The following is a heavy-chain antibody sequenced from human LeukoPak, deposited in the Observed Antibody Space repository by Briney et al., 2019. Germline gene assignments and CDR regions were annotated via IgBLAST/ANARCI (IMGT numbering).Heavy chain of an antibody. CDR1: GFTFSSYA. CDR3: AKVYIVGGNYYYYGMDV. J-gene: IGHJ6*02. Sequence: PGGSLRLSCAASGFTFSSYAMSWVRQAPGKGLEWVSAISGSGGSTYYADPVKGRFTISRDNSKNTLYLQMNSLRAEDTAVYYCAKVYIVGGNYYYYGMDVWGQGTTVTVSS. CDR2: ISGSGGST. D-gene: IGHD5-12*01. V-gene: IGHV3-23*01.